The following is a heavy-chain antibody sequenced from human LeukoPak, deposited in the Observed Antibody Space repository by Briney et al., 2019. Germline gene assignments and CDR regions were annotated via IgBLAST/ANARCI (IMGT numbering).Heavy chain of an antibody. D-gene: IGHD3-22*01. V-gene: IGHV4-39*07. CDR1: GDSISSSTYY. Sequence: PSETLSLTCTVSGDSISSSTYYWGWIRQPPGKGLEWIGIIYYSGSTYYNPSLKSRVTISLDTTKNQFSLKLSSVTAADTAVYYCARAYDSSGLDYWGQGTLVTVSS. CDR2: IYYSGST. CDR3: ARAYDSSGLDY. J-gene: IGHJ4*02.